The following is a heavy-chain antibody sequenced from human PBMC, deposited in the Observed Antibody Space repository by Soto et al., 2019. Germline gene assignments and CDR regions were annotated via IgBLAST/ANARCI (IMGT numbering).Heavy chain of an antibody. J-gene: IGHJ5*02. Sequence: PGGSLRLSCAASGFTFSDYYMSWIRQAPGKGLEWVSYISSSGSTIYYADSVKGRFTISRDNAKNSLYLQMNSLRAEDTAVYYCARDSLGYCSSTSCFGWFDPWGQGTLVTVSS. CDR3: ARDSLGYCSSTSCFGWFDP. CDR2: ISSSGSTI. V-gene: IGHV3-11*01. D-gene: IGHD2-2*01. CDR1: GFTFSDYY.